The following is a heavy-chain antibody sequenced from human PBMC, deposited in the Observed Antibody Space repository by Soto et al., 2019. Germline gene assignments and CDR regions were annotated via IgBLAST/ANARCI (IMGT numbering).Heavy chain of an antibody. CDR2: TSANGQGI. Sequence: HPVGSLRLSCAASGFTFNNYAMSWVRQAPGKGLEWVSATSANGQGIYYADSVKGRLIISRDSSKNTVFLHMDSLTAEDTAVYYCAKDRNYPRDQFHNWGQGTLVTVSS. CDR3: AKDRNYPRDQFHN. J-gene: IGHJ4*02. V-gene: IGHV3-23*01. CDR1: GFTFNNYA. D-gene: IGHD1-7*01.